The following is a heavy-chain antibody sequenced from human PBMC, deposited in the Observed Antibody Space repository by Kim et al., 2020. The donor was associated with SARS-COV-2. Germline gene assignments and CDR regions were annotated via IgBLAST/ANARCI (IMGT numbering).Heavy chain of an antibody. V-gene: IGHV3-7*03. Sequence: GGSLRLSCAASGFSFYNYSMHLVRKAPGKVLEWVAYIKEDGREKSYADSVKGRFTISRDNAENSLYLQMNNLRAGDTAVYYCARIVFGDVVVTAGGPGHWYFDLWGRGTLVTVSS. J-gene: IGHJ2*01. CDR3: ARIVFGDVVVTAGGPGHWYFDL. CDR2: IKEDGREK. D-gene: IGHD2-21*02. CDR1: GFSFYNYS.